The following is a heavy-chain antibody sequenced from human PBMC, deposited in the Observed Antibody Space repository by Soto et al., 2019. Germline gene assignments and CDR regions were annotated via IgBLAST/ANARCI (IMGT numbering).Heavy chain of an antibody. Sequence: EVQLLESGGGLVQPGGSLRLSCAASGFTFSSYAMSWVRQAPGKGLEWVSAISGSGGSTYYADSVKGRFTISRDNSKNTLYLQMSSLRAEDTAVYYCAKASGWFGEFDYWGQGTLVTVPS. J-gene: IGHJ4*02. CDR2: ISGSGGST. V-gene: IGHV3-23*01. CDR3: AKASGWFGEFDY. CDR1: GFTFSSYA. D-gene: IGHD3-10*01.